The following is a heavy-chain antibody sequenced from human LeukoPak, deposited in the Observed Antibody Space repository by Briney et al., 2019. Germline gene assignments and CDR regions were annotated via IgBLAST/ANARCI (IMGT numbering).Heavy chain of an antibody. V-gene: IGHV3-11*01. CDR1: GFTFSDYY. D-gene: IGHD1-26*01. Sequence: GGSLRLSCAASGFTFSDYYMSWIRQAPGKGLEWVSYISNSGSNIYYADSVKGRFTISRDNSKNTLYLQMNSLRAEDTAVYYCASRSSGSYYDRDAFDIWGQGTMVTVSS. CDR2: ISNSGSNI. J-gene: IGHJ3*02. CDR3: ASRSSGSYYDRDAFDI.